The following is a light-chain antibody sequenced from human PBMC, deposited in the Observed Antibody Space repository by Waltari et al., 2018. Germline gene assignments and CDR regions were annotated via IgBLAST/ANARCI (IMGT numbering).Light chain of an antibody. CDR2: KIS. V-gene: IGKV2-24*01. Sequence: DSVMTQTALSSPVTLGQPASISCRSSQSIVHSDGNTYLSWLQQRPGQPPRLLISKISNRFSGGPDRFSGSGAGTDFTLKIIRVEAEDVGVYYFMQATQFPRTFGQGTKVEIK. J-gene: IGKJ1*01. CDR3: MQATQFPRT. CDR1: QSIVHSDGNTY.